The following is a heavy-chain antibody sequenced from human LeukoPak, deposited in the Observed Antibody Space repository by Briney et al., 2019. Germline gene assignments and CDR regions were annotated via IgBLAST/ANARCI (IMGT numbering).Heavy chain of an antibody. CDR2: INHSGST. D-gene: IGHD3-22*01. Sequence: SETLSLTCAVYGGSSSGYYWSWIRQPPGKGLEWIGEINHSGSTNYNPSLKSRVTISVDTSKNQFSLKLSSVTAADTAVYYCARVSGYYDSIYFDYWGQGTLVTVSS. V-gene: IGHV4-34*01. CDR3: ARVSGYYDSIYFDY. CDR1: GGSSSGYY. J-gene: IGHJ4*02.